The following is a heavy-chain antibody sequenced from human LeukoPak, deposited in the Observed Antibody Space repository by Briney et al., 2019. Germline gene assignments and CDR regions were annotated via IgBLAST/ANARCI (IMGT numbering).Heavy chain of an antibody. CDR1: GFTFSGSA. D-gene: IGHD1-7*01. Sequence: PGGSLRLSCAASGFTFSGSAMHWVRQASGKGLEWVGRIRSKGNSYATEYAASVKGRFIISRDDSKNTAYLQMNSLRAEDTAVYYCARPKETGTTSNWFDPWGQGTLVTVSS. CDR2: IRSKGNSYAT. J-gene: IGHJ5*02. CDR3: ARPKETGTTSNWFDP. V-gene: IGHV3-73*01.